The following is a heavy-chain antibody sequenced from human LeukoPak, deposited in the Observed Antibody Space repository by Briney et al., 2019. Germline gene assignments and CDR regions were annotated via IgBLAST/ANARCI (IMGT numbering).Heavy chain of an antibody. CDR1: GGSFSGYY. CDR2: INHSGST. V-gene: IGHV4-34*01. CDR3: ARGPYYDFWSGYYTTPDY. D-gene: IGHD3-3*01. Sequence: PSETLSLTCAVYGGSFSGYYWSWIRQPPGKGLEWIGEINHSGSTNYNPSLKSRVTISVDTSKNQFSLKLSSVTAADTAVYYCARGPYYDFWSGYYTTPDYWGQGTLVTVSS. J-gene: IGHJ4*02.